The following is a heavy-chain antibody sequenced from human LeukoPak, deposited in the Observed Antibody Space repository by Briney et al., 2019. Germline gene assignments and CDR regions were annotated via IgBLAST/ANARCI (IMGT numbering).Heavy chain of an antibody. D-gene: IGHD2-2*01. V-gene: IGHV3-30*01. CDR2: ISYDGSNK. J-gene: IGHJ4*02. Sequence: PGGSLRLSCAASGFTFSSYAMHWVRQAPGKGLEWVAVISYDGSNKYYADSVKGRFTISRDNSKNTLYLQMNSLRAEDTAVYYCARDGDLRGVVPAAFDYWGQGTLVTVSS. CDR1: GFTFSSYA. CDR3: ARDGDLRGVVPAAFDY.